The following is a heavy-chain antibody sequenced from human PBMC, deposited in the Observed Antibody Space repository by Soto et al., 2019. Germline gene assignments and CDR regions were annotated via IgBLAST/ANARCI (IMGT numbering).Heavy chain of an antibody. CDR2: ISPDGTST. D-gene: IGHD3-16*01. CDR3: ARDGGGLAH. V-gene: IGHV3-74*01. CDR1: GFTFGSYW. J-gene: IGHJ4*02. Sequence: EVQLVESGGGSVQPGGSLRLSCAASGFTFGSYWMHWVRQAPGKGLVWVSRISPDGTSTSNADSVKGRFTISRDNTKNTLQLQMDSLRVEDTAVYYGARDGGGLAHWGQGTLVTVSS.